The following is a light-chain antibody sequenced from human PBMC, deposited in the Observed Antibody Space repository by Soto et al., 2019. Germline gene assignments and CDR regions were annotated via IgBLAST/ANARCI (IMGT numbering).Light chain of an antibody. CDR2: DAS. CDR3: QQYETYSRT. J-gene: IGKJ1*01. Sequence: GDIVTITCRASQSISGALAWYQQRPGKAPKLLIFDASNLERGVPSRFSGSGSGTEFSLTISSLQPDDFATYYCQQYETYSRTFGQGTKVDIK. V-gene: IGKV1-5*01. CDR1: QSISGA.